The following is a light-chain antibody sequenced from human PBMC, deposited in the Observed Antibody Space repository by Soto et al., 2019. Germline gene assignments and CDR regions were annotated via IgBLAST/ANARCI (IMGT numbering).Light chain of an antibody. J-gene: IGKJ3*01. V-gene: IGKV1-5*01. CDR1: QSISRS. Sequence: DIQMTQSPSTLSASVGDRVTITCRASQSISRSLAWYQQKSGKAPKLLIYDASSLESGVPSRFSGSGFGTEFTLTISGLQPDDFATYYCQQHQSYFLTFGPGTTVDIK. CDR3: QQHQSYFLT. CDR2: DAS.